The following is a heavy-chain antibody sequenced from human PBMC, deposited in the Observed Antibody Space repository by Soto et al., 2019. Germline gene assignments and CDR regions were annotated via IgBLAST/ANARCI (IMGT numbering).Heavy chain of an antibody. Sequence: EVQLVESGGNLVLPGGSLRLSCAASGFTFSSYWMYWVRQAPGKGLVWVSRVNPDGSVTSYADPVKGRFTVSRDNAKNMLYLQMNNLRLEDTAIYYCAKDISSIPESWGQGTLVTVSS. V-gene: IGHV3-74*01. J-gene: IGHJ4*02. D-gene: IGHD3-3*02. CDR1: GFTFSSYW. CDR2: VNPDGSVT. CDR3: AKDISSIPES.